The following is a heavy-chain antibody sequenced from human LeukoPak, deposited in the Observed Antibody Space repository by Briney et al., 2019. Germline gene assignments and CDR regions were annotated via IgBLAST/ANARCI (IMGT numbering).Heavy chain of an antibody. D-gene: IGHD3-10*01. CDR2: IYSSGNT. Sequence: SETLSLTRTVSGVSISSYYWNWLRQPAGGGLEWIGRIYSSGNTNYNPSLKSRVTISVDKSRNQFSLKLPSVTAADTAVYYCARDSYGSGSYYPYYFDYWGQGTLVTVSS. CDR1: GVSISSYY. V-gene: IGHV4-4*07. CDR3: ARDSYGSGSYYPYYFDY. J-gene: IGHJ4*02.